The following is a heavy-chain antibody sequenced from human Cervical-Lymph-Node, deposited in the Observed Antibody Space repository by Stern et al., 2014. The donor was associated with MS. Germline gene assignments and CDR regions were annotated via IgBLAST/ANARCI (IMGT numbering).Heavy chain of an antibody. CDR2: ISNDGRNK. Sequence: QVQLVQSGGGVVQPGGSLRLSCAASGFTFSSYGIHWVRQAPGKGLEWVAVISNDGRNKYYAVSVKGRFTISRDNSKNTVYLPMNSLRAEDTAVYYCAKDRGVRWFGEQGGMDVWGQGTTVIVSS. D-gene: IGHD3-10*01. V-gene: IGHV3-30*18. CDR3: AKDRGVRWFGEQGGMDV. CDR1: GFTFSSYG. J-gene: IGHJ6*02.